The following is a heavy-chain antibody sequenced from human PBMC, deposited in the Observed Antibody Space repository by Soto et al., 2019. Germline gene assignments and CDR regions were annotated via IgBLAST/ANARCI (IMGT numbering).Heavy chain of an antibody. D-gene: IGHD4-4*01. CDR2: IYSGGST. Sequence: EVQLVESGGGLVQPGGSLRLSCAASGFTVSSNYMSWVRQAPGKGLEWVSVIYSGGSTYYADSVKGRFTISRHNSKNTLYLQMNSLRAEDTAVYYCASGNRLTTSAFDVWGQGTMVTVSS. V-gene: IGHV3-53*04. CDR1: GFTVSSNY. J-gene: IGHJ3*01. CDR3: ASGNRLTTSAFDV.